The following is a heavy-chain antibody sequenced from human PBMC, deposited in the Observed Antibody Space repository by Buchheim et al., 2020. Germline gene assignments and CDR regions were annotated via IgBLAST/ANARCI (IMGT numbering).Heavy chain of an antibody. CDR1: GYTFTSYD. D-gene: IGHD5-12*01. CDR3: ARVRLGYSGYGDHDY. CDR2: INAGNGNT. V-gene: IGHV1-3*01. J-gene: IGHJ4*02. Sequence: QVQLVQSGAEVKKPGASVKVSCKASGYTFTSYDINWVRQATGQGLEWMGWINAGNGNTKYSQKFQGRVTITRDTSASTAYMELSSLRSEDTAVYYCARVRLGYSGYGDHDYWGQGTL.